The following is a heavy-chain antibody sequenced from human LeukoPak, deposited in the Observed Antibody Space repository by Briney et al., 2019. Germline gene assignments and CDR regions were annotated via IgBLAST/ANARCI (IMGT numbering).Heavy chain of an antibody. V-gene: IGHV3-11*04. CDR1: GFTFSDHH. J-gene: IGHJ4*02. CDR3: ARDHVVPGLVFDH. Sequence: GGSLRLSCTPSGFTFSDHHMSWIRQAPGKGLEWVSKIGLRGTTIEYAESVKGRFTISRDDAKNSLYLQMSGLRAEDTAIYYCARDHVVPGLVFDHWGQGTLVSVS. CDR2: IGLRGTTI. D-gene: IGHD2-21*01.